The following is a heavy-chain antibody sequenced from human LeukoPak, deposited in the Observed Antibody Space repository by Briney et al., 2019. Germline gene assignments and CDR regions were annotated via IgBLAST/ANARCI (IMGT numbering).Heavy chain of an antibody. D-gene: IGHD5-18*01. CDR3: AKAGSYSYGYFNGWFDP. Sequence: AGGSLRLSCAASGFTFSSYRMNWVRQAPGKGLEWVSYISSSSSTIYYADSVKGRFTISRDNSKNTLYLQMNSLRAEDTAVYYCAKAGSYSYGYFNGWFDPWGQGTLVTVSS. V-gene: IGHV3-48*01. J-gene: IGHJ5*02. CDR1: GFTFSSYR. CDR2: ISSSSSTI.